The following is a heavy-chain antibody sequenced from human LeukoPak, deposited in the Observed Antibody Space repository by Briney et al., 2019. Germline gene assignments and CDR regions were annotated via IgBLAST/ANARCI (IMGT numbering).Heavy chain of an antibody. CDR2: ISWNSGSI. CDR1: GFTFDDYA. D-gene: IGHD3-22*01. V-gene: IGHV3-9*01. Sequence: PGGSLRLSCAASGFTFDDYAMHWVRHAPGKGLEWVSGISWNSGSIGYADSVKGRFTISRDNAKNSLYLQMNSLRAEDTALYYCAKDMSYYDSSGSFDYWGQGTLVTVSS. J-gene: IGHJ4*02. CDR3: AKDMSYYDSSGSFDY.